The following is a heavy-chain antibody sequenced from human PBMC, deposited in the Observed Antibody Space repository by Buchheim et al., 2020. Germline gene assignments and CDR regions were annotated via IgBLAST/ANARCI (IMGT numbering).Heavy chain of an antibody. D-gene: IGHD3-10*01. Sequence: EVQLVESGGGLVQPGGSLRLSCVVSGFTLSSYNMNWVRQAPGKGLEWVSYISSSSSVIYYADSVKGRFTISKDYARNSLHLQMNRLRAEDTAVYYCARDNGGWFGAYWGQGTL. CDR3: ARDNGGWFGAY. CDR1: GFTLSSYN. V-gene: IGHV3-48*04. CDR2: ISSSSSVI. J-gene: IGHJ4*02.